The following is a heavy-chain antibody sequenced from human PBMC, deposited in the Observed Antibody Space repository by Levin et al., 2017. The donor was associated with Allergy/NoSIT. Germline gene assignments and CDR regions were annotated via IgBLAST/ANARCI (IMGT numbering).Heavy chain of an antibody. CDR3: ARGGALDV. CDR1: GFTVSSNY. D-gene: IGHD6-25*01. J-gene: IGHJ6*02. Sequence: GGSLRLSCAASGFTVSSNYMSWVRQAPGKGLEWVSGIYSGGGTTYYTDSVKGRFTISRDNSKNTVYLQMNSLGAEDTAVYYCARGGALDVWGQGTTVTVSS. CDR2: IYSGGGTT. V-gene: IGHV3-53*01.